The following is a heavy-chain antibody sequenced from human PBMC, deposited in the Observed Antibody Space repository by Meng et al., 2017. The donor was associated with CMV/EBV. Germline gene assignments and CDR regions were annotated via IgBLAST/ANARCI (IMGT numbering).Heavy chain of an antibody. CDR2: ISYDGSNK. CDR1: GFTFSCYA. Sequence: GGSLRLSCAASGFTFSCYAMHWVRQAPGKGLEWVAVISYDGSNKYYADSVKGRFTISRDNSKNTLYLQMNSLRAEDTAVYYCARRESTSCYRSCGMDVWGQGTTVTVSS. V-gene: IGHV3-30-3*01. J-gene: IGHJ6*02. CDR3: ARRESTSCYRSCGMDV. D-gene: IGHD2-2*02.